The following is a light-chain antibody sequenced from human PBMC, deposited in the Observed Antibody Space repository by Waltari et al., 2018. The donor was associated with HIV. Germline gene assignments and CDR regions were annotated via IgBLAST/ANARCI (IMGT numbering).Light chain of an antibody. Sequence: TQSPPTLSVSPGETATLSCRASQSLSSYLPWYQQKPGQAPRLLIYGASTRATGTPVRFSGGGSGTEFSLTISSLRSEDYAVYYCQQFHNWPHTFGGGTKVEIK. CDR3: QQFHNWPHT. CDR1: QSLSSY. V-gene: IGKV3-15*01. CDR2: GAS. J-gene: IGKJ4*01.